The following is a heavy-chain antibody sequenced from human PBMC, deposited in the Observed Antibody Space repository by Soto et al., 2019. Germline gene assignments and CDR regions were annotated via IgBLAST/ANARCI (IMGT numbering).Heavy chain of an antibody. Sequence: QMQLVESGGGVVQPGRSLRLSCAASGLTFSSYGMHWVRQAPGRGLEWVAVIGYDGSNKYYADSVKGRFTISRDNSKNTLYLQMNSLRAEDTAVYYCAKDLYSNSYAILVAGHYFDYWGQGTLVTVSS. J-gene: IGHJ4*02. CDR1: GLTFSSYG. CDR2: IGYDGSNK. V-gene: IGHV3-30*18. CDR3: AKDLYSNSYAILVAGHYFDY. D-gene: IGHD5-18*01.